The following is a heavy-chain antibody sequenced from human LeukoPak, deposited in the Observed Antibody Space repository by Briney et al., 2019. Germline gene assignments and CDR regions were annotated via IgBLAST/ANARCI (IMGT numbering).Heavy chain of an antibody. V-gene: IGHV3-21*01. Sequence: PGGSLRLSCAASGFTFSSYSMNWVRQAPGKGLGWVSSISSSSSYIYYADSVKGRFTISRDNAKNSLYLQMNSLRAEDTAVYYCARGAAAGTVYWGQGTLVTVSS. J-gene: IGHJ4*02. CDR3: ARGAAAGTVY. CDR1: GFTFSSYS. CDR2: ISSSSSYI. D-gene: IGHD6-13*01.